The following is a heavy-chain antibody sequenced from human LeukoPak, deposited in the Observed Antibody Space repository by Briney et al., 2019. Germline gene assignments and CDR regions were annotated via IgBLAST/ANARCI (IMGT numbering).Heavy chain of an antibody. V-gene: IGHV3-20*04. Sequence: GGSLRLSWAASGFTFDDYGMSWVRQAPGKGLEWVSGINWNGGSTGYADSVKGRFTISRDNAKNSLYLQMNSLRAEDTALYYCARGYCSSTSCPMGYFDYWGQGTLVTVS. CDR1: GFTFDDYG. CDR3: ARGYCSSTSCPMGYFDY. D-gene: IGHD2-2*01. CDR2: INWNGGST. J-gene: IGHJ4*02.